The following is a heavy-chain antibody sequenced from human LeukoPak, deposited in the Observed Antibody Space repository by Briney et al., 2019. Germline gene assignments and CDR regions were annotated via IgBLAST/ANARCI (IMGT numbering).Heavy chain of an antibody. V-gene: IGHV1-69*13. Sequence: SVKVSCKASGGTFSSYAISWVRQAPGQGLEWMGGIIPIFGTANYAQKFQGRVTITADESTSTAYMELSSLRSEDTAVYYCASLVGCYGSGSYYPDAFDIWGQGTMVTVSS. J-gene: IGHJ3*02. CDR3: ASLVGCYGSGSYYPDAFDI. D-gene: IGHD3-10*01. CDR1: GGTFSSYA. CDR2: IIPIFGTA.